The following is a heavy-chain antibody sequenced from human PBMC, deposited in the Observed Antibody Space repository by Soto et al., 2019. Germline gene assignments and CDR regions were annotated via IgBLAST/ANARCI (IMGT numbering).Heavy chain of an antibody. Sequence: SETLSLTCSVSGGSISSSTYYWGWIRQPPGKGLEWIGNIYYSGSTYYNPSLKSRVTMSVDTSENQFSLKLTSVTAADTAVYYCAGIAVAGRYWSGELDYWGQGTVVTVSS. D-gene: IGHD6-19*01. V-gene: IGHV4-39*01. CDR3: AGIAVAGRYWSGELDY. CDR1: GGSISSSTYY. J-gene: IGHJ4*02. CDR2: IYYSGST.